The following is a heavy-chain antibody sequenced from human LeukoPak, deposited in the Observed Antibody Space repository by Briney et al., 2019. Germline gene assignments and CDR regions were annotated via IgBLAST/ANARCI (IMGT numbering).Heavy chain of an antibody. J-gene: IGHJ6*02. CDR3: AKDIVRGSPNYYYYGMDV. D-gene: IGHD1-26*01. Sequence: PGGSLRLSCAASGFTFSSYWMSWVRQAPGKGLEWVANIKQDGSEKHYVDSVKGRFTISRDNAKNSLYLQMNSLRAEDTAVYYCAKDIVRGSPNYYYYGMDVWGQGTTVTVSS. CDR2: IKQDGSEK. V-gene: IGHV3-7*01. CDR1: GFTFSSYW.